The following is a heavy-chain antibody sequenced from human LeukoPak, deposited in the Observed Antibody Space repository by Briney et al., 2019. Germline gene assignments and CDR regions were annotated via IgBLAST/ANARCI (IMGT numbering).Heavy chain of an antibody. D-gene: IGHD3-22*01. CDR1: GFIFSNAW. V-gene: IGHV3-15*01. CDR3: TTALTRGSSDSDGYYHPYYYNYYMNV. J-gene: IGHJ6*03. CDR2: IKSKTDGGTT. Sequence: GGSLRLSCAASGFIFSNAWMGWVRQAPGKGLEWVGRIKSKTDGGTTDYAAPVKGRFTISRDDSKNTLNLQMNSLKTEDTAVYYCTTALTRGSSDSDGYYHPYYYNYYMNVWGIGTTVTVSS.